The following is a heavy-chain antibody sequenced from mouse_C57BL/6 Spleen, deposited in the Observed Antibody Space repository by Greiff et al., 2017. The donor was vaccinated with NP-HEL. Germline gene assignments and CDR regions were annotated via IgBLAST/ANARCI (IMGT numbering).Heavy chain of an antibody. CDR2: IDPSDSET. CDR1: GYTFTSYW. Sequence: QVQLQQSGAELVRPGSSVKLSCKASGYTFTSYWMHWVKQRPIQGLEWIGNIDPSDSETHYNQKFKDKATLTVDKSSSTAYMQLSSLTSEDSAVYYCARDSNYVSFDYWGQGTTLTVSS. J-gene: IGHJ2*01. CDR3: ARDSNYVSFDY. D-gene: IGHD2-5*01. V-gene: IGHV1-52*01.